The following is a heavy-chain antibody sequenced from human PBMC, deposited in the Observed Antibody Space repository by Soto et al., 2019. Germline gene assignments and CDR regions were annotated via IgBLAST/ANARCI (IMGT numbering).Heavy chain of an antibody. CDR2: ISAYNGNT. D-gene: IGHD1-26*01. V-gene: IGHV1-18*01. Sequence: QVQLVQSGGEVKKPGASVKVSCKASGYTFTSYGISWVRQAPGQGLEWMGRISAYNGNTNYAQKLQGRVTMTTDTSTSTAYREFSSLRSDGNAVYYRSRFVGTLGHCFGPWGEGTLVAVS. CDR1: GYTFTSYG. J-gene: IGHJ5*01. CDR3: SRFVGTLGHCFGP.